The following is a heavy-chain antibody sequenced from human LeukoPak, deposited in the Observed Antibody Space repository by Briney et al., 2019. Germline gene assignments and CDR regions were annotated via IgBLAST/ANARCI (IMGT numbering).Heavy chain of an antibody. CDR3: ARSWDARLNFDY. D-gene: IGHD1-26*01. CDR1: GFIVSRNY. Sequence: GGSLRLSCAASGFIVSRNYMNWVRQSPGKGLEWVSVIYSGGNTYYADSVKGRFTISRDNSKNTVNLQTNDLRAEDTAVYYCARSWDARLNFDYWGQGTLVTVSS. CDR2: IYSGGNT. J-gene: IGHJ4*02. V-gene: IGHV3-66*02.